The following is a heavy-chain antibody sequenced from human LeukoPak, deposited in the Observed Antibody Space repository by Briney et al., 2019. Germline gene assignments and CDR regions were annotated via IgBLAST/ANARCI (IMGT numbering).Heavy chain of an antibody. J-gene: IGHJ4*02. Sequence: SETLSLTCAVSGGSISSSNWWSWVRQPPGKGLEWIGEIYHSGSTNYNPSLKSRVTISVDISKNQFSLKLSSVTAADTAVYYCARTQNSLSDYWGQGTLVTVSS. CDR3: ARTQNSLSDY. D-gene: IGHD2/OR15-2a*01. V-gene: IGHV4-4*02. CDR1: GGSISSSNW. CDR2: IYHSGST.